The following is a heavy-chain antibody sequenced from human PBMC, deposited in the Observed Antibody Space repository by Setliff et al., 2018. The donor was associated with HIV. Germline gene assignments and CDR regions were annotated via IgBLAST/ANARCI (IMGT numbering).Heavy chain of an antibody. CDR1: GGSISSSTYY. Sequence: SETLSLTCSVSGGSISSSTYYWGWIRQPPGKGLEWIGSVSQSGSTYYNPSLKRRVTVSVDTSKNQFSLKLSSVTAADTAVYYCTRRDVTTGMDSWGPGILVTVSS. V-gene: IGHV4-39*01. CDR2: VSQSGST. CDR3: TRRDVTTGMDS. J-gene: IGHJ4*02. D-gene: IGHD4-17*01.